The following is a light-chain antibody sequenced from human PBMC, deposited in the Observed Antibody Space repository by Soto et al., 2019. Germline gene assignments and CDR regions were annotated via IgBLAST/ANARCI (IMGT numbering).Light chain of an antibody. CDR1: SSNIASET. Sequence: QSVLTQPPSASGTPGQRVTISCSGSSSNIASETVNWYQQLPGTAPKLLIYGNSNRPSGVPDRFSGSKSGTSASLAITGLQAEDEADYYCQSYDSSLSGSVFGGGTKVTVL. CDR3: QSYDSSLSGSV. CDR2: GNS. V-gene: IGLV1-40*01. J-gene: IGLJ3*02.